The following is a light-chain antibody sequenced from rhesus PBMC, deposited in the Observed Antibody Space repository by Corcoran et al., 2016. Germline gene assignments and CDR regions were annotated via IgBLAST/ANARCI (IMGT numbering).Light chain of an antibody. J-gene: IGKJ4*01. V-gene: IGKV3-24*04. CDR1: QSVGSY. CDR2: GAS. Sequence: ETVVTQSPATLSLSPGERATLSCRASQSVGSYLAWYQQKPGQAPRLLICGASSRATGIPDRFSGSGSGTDFTLTISRLEPEDVGVYYCQQSSNLSPLTFGGGTKVELK. CDR3: QQSSNLSPLT.